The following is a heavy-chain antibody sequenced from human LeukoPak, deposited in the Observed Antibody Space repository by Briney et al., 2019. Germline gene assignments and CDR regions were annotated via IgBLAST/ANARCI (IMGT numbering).Heavy chain of an antibody. V-gene: IGHV3-21*01. J-gene: IGHJ4*02. CDR1: GFTFSSYS. CDR2: ISSSGSYT. Sequence: GGSLRLSCAASGFTFSSYSMTWVRQAPGKGLEWVSSISSSGSYTYYADSVKGRFTISRDNAKNSLYLQMNSLRAEDTAMYYCARDTFGYWGQGTLVTVSS. CDR3: ARDTFGY.